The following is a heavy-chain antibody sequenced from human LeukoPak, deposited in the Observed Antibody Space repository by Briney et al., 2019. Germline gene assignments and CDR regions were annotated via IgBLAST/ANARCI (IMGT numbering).Heavy chain of an antibody. CDR1: GGSFSGYY. Sequence: PSETLSLTCAVYGGSFSGYYWSWIRQPPGKGLEWIGEINHSGSTNYNPSLKSRVTISVDTSKNQFSLKLSSVTAAETAVYYCARGRAFGGVIVRLYYFDYWGQGTLVTVSS. CDR2: INHSGST. D-gene: IGHD3-16*02. CDR3: ARGRAFGGVIVRLYYFDY. V-gene: IGHV4-34*01. J-gene: IGHJ4*02.